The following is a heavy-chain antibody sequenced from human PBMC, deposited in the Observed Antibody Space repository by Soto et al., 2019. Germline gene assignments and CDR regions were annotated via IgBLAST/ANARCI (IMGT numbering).Heavy chain of an antibody. Sequence: QVQLVQSGAEVKKPGSSVKVSCKASGGTFSSYTISWVRQAPGQGLEWMGRIIPILGIANYAQKFQCRVTITADKSTSTAYMELSSLRSEDTAVYYCASGYSGYALTNYYYYYMDVWGKGTTVTVSS. V-gene: IGHV1-69*02. CDR1: GGTFSSYT. CDR2: IIPILGIA. D-gene: IGHD5-12*01. CDR3: ASGYSGYALTNYYYYYMDV. J-gene: IGHJ6*03.